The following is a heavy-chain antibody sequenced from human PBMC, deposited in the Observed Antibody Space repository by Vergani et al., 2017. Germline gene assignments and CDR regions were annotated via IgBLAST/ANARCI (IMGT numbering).Heavy chain of an antibody. CDR2: IYHSGST. V-gene: IGHV4-59*01. D-gene: IGHD4-23*01. CDR3: ARGRWYAFDI. CDR1: GGSISSYY. Sequence: QVQLQESGPGLVKPSESLSLTCTVSGGSISSYYWSWIRQPPGKGLEWIGYIYHSGSTNYNLSLKSRVTISVDTSKKQFSLKLSSVTAADTAVYYCARGRWYAFDIWGQGTMVTVSS. J-gene: IGHJ3*02.